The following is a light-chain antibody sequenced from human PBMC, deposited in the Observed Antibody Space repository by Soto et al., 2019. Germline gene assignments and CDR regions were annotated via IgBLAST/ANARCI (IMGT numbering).Light chain of an antibody. J-gene: IGKJ1*01. CDR1: QSVSGY. Sequence: DIQMTQSPSTLSASVGDTVAITCRASQSVSGYLAWYQQRPGEAPKLLIYDDSTLESGVPSRFSGSGSGTEFTLTISSLQPDDFATYYCQQYYAYSPWTFGRGTKV. CDR3: QQYYAYSPWT. V-gene: IGKV1-5*01. CDR2: DDS.